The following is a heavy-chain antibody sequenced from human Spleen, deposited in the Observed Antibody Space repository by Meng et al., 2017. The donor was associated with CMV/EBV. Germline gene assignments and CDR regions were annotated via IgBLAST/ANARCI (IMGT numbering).Heavy chain of an antibody. D-gene: IGHD3-16*01. Sequence: ASVKVSCKASGYTFTGFYMHWVRQAPGQGLEWMGWINPNSGGTNYAQKFQGRVTMTRDTSICTAYMDLNRLTSDDTAVYYCAKGGRYENSWFDPWGQGSLVTVSS. CDR1: GYTFTGFY. CDR2: INPNSGGT. V-gene: IGHV1-2*02. CDR3: AKGGRYENSWFDP. J-gene: IGHJ5*02.